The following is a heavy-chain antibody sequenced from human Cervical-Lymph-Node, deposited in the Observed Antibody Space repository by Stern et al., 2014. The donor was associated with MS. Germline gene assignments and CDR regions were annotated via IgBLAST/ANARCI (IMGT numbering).Heavy chain of an antibody. Sequence: DQLVESGGGLVEPGGSLRLSCEASGFSFSDYYMSWIRQAPGKGLEWISYIGSSGSSVYYAESVKGRFTIARDNAKNSLYLQMNSLRSEDTALYYCARGPHYGDKRNWFDPWGQGILVTVSS. CDR2: IGSSGSSV. D-gene: IGHD4-17*01. V-gene: IGHV3-11*01. CDR3: ARGPHYGDKRNWFDP. CDR1: GFSFSDYY. J-gene: IGHJ5*02.